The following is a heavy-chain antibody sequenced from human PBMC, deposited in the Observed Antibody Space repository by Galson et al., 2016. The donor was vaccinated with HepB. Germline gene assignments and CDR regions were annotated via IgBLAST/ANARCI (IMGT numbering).Heavy chain of an antibody. V-gene: IGHV1-46*01. CDR2: INPNGSSA. CDR1: GHTFSSYY. J-gene: IGHJ5*02. Sequence: SVKVSCKASGHTFSSYYMHWVRQAPGQGLEWMGIINPNGSSASYAQQFQGRVTMTRDTSTSTLYMELSSLRSEDTAVYYCARGIAKMYWFDPWGLGTLVTVSS. CDR3: ARGIAKMYWFDP. D-gene: IGHD1-26*01.